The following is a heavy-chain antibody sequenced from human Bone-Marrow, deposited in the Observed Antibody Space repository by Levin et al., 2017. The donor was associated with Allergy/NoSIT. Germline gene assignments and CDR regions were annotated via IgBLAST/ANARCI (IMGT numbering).Heavy chain of an antibody. J-gene: IGHJ6*02. V-gene: IGHV4-61*01. CDR1: GGSVSSSPYY. D-gene: IGHD3-16*01. CDR3: ARDKLFGTSYYGMDV. Sequence: SQTLSLTCSVSGGSVSSSPYYWNWIRQPPGKGLEWIGYIYYTGRTSYNPSLKSRVTISVDTSKNQFFLKLSSVTAAETAVYDCARDKLFGTSYYGMDVWGQGTTVTVSS. CDR2: IYYTGRT.